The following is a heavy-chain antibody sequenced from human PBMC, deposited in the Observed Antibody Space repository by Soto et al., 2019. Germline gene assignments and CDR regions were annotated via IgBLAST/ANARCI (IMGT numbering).Heavy chain of an antibody. CDR2: ISHDGSDK. V-gene: IGHV3-30*03. Sequence: GGSLRLSCAASGFPFGDFGMHWLRQAPGKGLEWVAVISHDGSDKFYADSVKARFTISRDNSKNTLYLQMSGLRAEDTAVYYCAREYSSSWNPFDYWGQGTLVTVSS. J-gene: IGHJ4*02. CDR3: AREYSSSWNPFDY. D-gene: IGHD6-13*01. CDR1: GFPFGDFG.